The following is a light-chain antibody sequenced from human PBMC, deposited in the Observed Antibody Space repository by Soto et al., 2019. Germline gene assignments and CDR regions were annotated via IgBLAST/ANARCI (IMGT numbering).Light chain of an antibody. J-gene: IGKJ1*01. CDR3: MQGLHGPWT. Sequence: DVVMTQSPLSLPVTPGEPASISCRSSQSLLHSNGNSYLDWYLQKPGQSPQLLIYLSFNRASGVPDRFSGSGTGTDFTLKIGRVEAEDVGVYYCMQGLHGPWTFGQGTKVEIK. V-gene: IGKV2-28*01. CDR2: LSF. CDR1: QSLLHSNGNSY.